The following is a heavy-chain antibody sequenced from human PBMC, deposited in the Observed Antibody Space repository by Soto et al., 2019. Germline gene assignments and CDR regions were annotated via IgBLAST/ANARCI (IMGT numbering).Heavy chain of an antibody. J-gene: IGHJ4*02. CDR1: GFTVSTYG. CDR3: SGAVASGY. Sequence: QVQLVESGGGVVQPGRSLRLSCAVSGFTVSTYGMHWVRQAPGKGLEWVAVISRDGGTKYYADSVKGRFTISRDNSRNTLILEMNSLGGDDMVVYYCSGAVASGYWGQGTQVTVSS. V-gene: IGHV3-30*03. D-gene: IGHD2-8*02. CDR2: ISRDGGTK.